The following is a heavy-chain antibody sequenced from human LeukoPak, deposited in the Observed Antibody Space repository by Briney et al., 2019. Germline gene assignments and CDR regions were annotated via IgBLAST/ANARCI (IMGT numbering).Heavy chain of an antibody. J-gene: IGHJ3*02. CDR1: GYRFTHYW. Sequence: GESLKISCKGSGYRFTHYWNGRVRQMPGKGPEWMGIIFLGDSDTRYSPSFQGQVTISGDKSNSTAYLQWSSLKASDTAMYYCARLQSGGGIDIWGQGTMVTVSS. D-gene: IGHD2-15*01. CDR3: ARLQSGGGIDI. V-gene: IGHV5-51*01. CDR2: IFLGDSDT.